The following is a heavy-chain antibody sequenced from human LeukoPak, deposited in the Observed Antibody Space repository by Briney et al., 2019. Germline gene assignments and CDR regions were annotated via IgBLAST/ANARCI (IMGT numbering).Heavy chain of an antibody. CDR1: GYTFTDYY. Sequence: ASVKVSCKASGYTFTDYYMHWVRQAPGQGLEWMGWINLNSRGTNYAQKFQGRVTMTRDTSISTAYMELNRLRSDDTAVYYCARVSYYYDSSGYFDYWGQGTLVTVSS. J-gene: IGHJ4*02. CDR3: ARVSYYYDSSGYFDY. V-gene: IGHV1-2*02. D-gene: IGHD3-22*01. CDR2: INLNSRGT.